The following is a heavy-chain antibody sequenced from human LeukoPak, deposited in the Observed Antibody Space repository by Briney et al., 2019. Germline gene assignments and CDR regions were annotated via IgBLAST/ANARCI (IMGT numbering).Heavy chain of an antibody. V-gene: IGHV3-53*01. Sequence: GGSLRLSCAASGFTVSSSYMSWVRQAPGKGLEWVSIIYSGGITYYADSVKGRLPMSRDNSKNMLYLQMHSLRAEDTAVYYCASGPHAVTRSYWGRGTLVTVSS. D-gene: IGHD4-17*01. CDR3: ASGPHAVTRSY. CDR2: IYSGGIT. CDR1: GFTVSSSY. J-gene: IGHJ4*02.